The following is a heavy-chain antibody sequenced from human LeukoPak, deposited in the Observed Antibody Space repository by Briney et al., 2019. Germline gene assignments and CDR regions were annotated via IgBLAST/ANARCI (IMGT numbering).Heavy chain of an antibody. J-gene: IGHJ4*02. D-gene: IGHD3-10*01. V-gene: IGHV4-4*07. CDR3: ARDLSGSLYFDY. CDR2: LYISGST. CDR1: GASISSYY. Sequence: PSETLSLTCTVSGASISSYYYNWIRQTAGRGLEWIGRLYISGSTDYNPSLKSRVTISVDRSTNQFSPNLRSVTAADTAVYFCARDLSGSLYFDYWGQGVLVTVSS.